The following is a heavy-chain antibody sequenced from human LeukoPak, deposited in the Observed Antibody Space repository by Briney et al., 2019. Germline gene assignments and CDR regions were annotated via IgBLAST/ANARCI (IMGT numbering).Heavy chain of an antibody. J-gene: IGHJ6*02. D-gene: IGHD6-13*01. CDR2: INPNSGGK. CDR1: GYTFTDYY. V-gene: IGHV1-2*02. CDR3: ARVRIGQQLDKYYYYAMDV. Sequence: ASVKVSCKASGYTFTDYYMHWVRQAPGQGLGWMGWINPNSGGKNYEQKFQGRDTMTTDTSISTGFLEVSRLRSDDTAVYYCARVRIGQQLDKYYYYAMDVWGQGTTVTVSS.